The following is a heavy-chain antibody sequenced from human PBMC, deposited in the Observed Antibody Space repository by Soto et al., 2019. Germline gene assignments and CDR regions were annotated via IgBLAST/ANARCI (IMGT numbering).Heavy chain of an antibody. CDR3: ARGRQVYQLLSV. Sequence: ASVKVSCKASGYTFTSYDINWVRQATGQGLEWMGWMNPNSGNTGYAQKFQGRVTMTRDTSISTAYMELSSLRSEDTAVYYCARGRQVYQLLSVWGKGTTVTVSS. CDR1: GYTFTSYD. D-gene: IGHD2-2*01. CDR2: MNPNSGNT. J-gene: IGHJ6*04. V-gene: IGHV1-8*01.